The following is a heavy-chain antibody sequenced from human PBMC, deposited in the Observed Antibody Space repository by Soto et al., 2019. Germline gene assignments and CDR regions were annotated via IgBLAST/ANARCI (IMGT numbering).Heavy chain of an antibody. D-gene: IGHD2-15*01. CDR1: GGSISSYY. CDR3: ARVVVSYYYGMDV. Sequence: PSETLSLTCTVSGGSISSYYWSWIRQPPGKGLEWIGYIYYSGSTNYNPSLKSRVTISVDTSKNQFSLKLSSVTAADTAVYYCARVVVSYYYGMDVWGQGTTVTVSS. V-gene: IGHV4-59*01. J-gene: IGHJ6*02. CDR2: IYYSGST.